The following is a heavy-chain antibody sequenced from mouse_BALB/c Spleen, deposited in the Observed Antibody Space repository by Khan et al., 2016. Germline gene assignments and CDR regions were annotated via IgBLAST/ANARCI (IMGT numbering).Heavy chain of an antibody. CDR3: ARAPPRWYFGG. CDR1: GYSITSDYA. CDR2: ISYSGST. J-gene: IGHJ1*01. V-gene: IGHV3-2*02. Sequence: VQLQQSGPGLVKPSQSLSLTCTVTGYSITSDYAWNWIRQFPGNKLEWMGYISYSGSTSYNPSLKSRLSITRDTSTNQFFMQLNSVTTEDTATXYGARAPPRWYFGGLGAGTTVTVSS.